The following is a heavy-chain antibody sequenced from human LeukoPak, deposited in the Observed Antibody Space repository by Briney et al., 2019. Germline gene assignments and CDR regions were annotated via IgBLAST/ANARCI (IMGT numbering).Heavy chain of an antibody. Sequence: SETLSLTGTVSGGSISSSSYYWGWIRQPPGKGLEWIGSIYYSGSTYYNPSLKSRVTISVDTSKNQFSLKLSSVTAADTAVYYCASLPFDSSSGYYFDYWGQGTLVTVSS. D-gene: IGHD6-6*01. V-gene: IGHV4-39*07. CDR1: GGSISSSSYY. CDR3: ASLPFDSSSGYYFDY. J-gene: IGHJ4*02. CDR2: IYYSGST.